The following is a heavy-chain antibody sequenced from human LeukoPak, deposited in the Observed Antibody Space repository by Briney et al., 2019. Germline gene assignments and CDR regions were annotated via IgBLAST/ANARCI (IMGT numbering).Heavy chain of an antibody. V-gene: IGHV3-33*01. CDR2: ILNDGSQE. Sequence: GGSLRLSCAASGFTFRSYGMIWVRQAPCKGLEWVAVILNDGSQEKYADSVKGRFTISRDNSKNTLVLQMNSLRAEDTAVYYCARDDALGDNALDIWGQGTMVTVSS. CDR1: GFTFRSYG. J-gene: IGHJ3*02. D-gene: IGHD3-16*01. CDR3: ARDDALGDNALDI.